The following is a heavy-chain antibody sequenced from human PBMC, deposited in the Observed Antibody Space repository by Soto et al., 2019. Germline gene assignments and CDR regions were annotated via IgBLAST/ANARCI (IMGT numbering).Heavy chain of an antibody. CDR2: IYPGDSDT. V-gene: IGHV5-51*01. D-gene: IGHD3-3*01. J-gene: IGHJ3*02. Sequence: GEPLKISCRGSGYSLTSYWIGWVRQMPGKGLEWMGIIYPGDSDTRYSPSFQGQVTISRDNSKNTLYLQMNSLRAEDTAVYYCAKDGEWFRRASAFDIWGQGTMVTVSS. CDR1: GYSLTSYW. CDR3: AKDGEWFRRASAFDI.